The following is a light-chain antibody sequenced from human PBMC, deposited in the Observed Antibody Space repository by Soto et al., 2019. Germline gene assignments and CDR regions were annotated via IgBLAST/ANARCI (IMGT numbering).Light chain of an antibody. CDR3: CSFATSYIHVM. Sequence: QSALTQPRSVSGSPGQSVTISCTGTSSDVGGSDYVSWYQHHPGRAPKLVIYGLNKRPSGVPDRFSGSKSGNTASLTISGLQAEDEADYYCCSFATSYIHVMFGGGTKLTVL. V-gene: IGLV2-11*01. CDR1: SSDVGGSDY. CDR2: GLN. J-gene: IGLJ3*02.